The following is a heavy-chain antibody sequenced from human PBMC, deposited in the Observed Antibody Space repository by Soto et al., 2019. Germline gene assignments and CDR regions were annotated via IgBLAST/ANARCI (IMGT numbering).Heavy chain of an antibody. CDR1: GFSLSTSGVG. J-gene: IGHJ6*02. Sequence: QITLKESGPTLVKPTQTLTLTCTFSGFSLSTSGVGVAWIRQPPGKALEWLALIYWDDDKRYRPSLESRLTITKDTDTTQVVLTMTNMDSVDTATYYYAYVPCSGGSCSWFSFSDMTVWSEGTTVT. V-gene: IGHV2-5*02. CDR2: IYWDDDK. CDR3: AYVPCSGGSCSWFSFSDMTV. D-gene: IGHD2-15*01.